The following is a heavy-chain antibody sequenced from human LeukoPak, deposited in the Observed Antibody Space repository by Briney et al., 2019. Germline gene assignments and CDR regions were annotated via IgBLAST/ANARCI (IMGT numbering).Heavy chain of an antibody. V-gene: IGHV3-7*01. D-gene: IGHD1-14*01. Sequence: GGSLRLSCAASGFTFSTYEMSWVRQAPGKGLEWVAYIKQDGSEKYYVDSVKGRFTISRDNAKNSLYLQVNSLRAEDTAVYYCAKDNPVLHYWGQGTLVAVSS. J-gene: IGHJ4*02. CDR1: GFTFSTYE. CDR2: IKQDGSEK. CDR3: AKDNPVLHY.